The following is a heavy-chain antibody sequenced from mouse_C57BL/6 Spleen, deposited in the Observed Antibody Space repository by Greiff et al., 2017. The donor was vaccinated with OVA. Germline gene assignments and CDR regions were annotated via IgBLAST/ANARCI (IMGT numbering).Heavy chain of an antibody. J-gene: IGHJ3*01. CDR3: APRWLLPPGFAY. CDR1: GYTFTDYY. V-gene: IGHV1-26*01. D-gene: IGHD2-3*01. Sequence: EVQLQQSGPELVKPGASVKISCKASGYTFTDYYMNWVKQSHGKSLEWIGDINPNNGGTSYNQKFKGKATLTVDKSSSTAYMELRSLTSEDSAVYYCAPRWLLPPGFAYWGQGTLVTVSA. CDR2: INPNNGGT.